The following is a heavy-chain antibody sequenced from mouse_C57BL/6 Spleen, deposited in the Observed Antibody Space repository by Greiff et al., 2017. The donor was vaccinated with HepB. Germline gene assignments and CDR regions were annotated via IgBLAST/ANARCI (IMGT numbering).Heavy chain of an antibody. CDR3: AREGDYEGGAMDY. Sequence: QVQLKQSGAELVKPGASVKMSCKASGYTFTSYWITWVKQRPGQGLEWIGDIYPGSGSTNYNEKFKSKATLTVDTSSSTAYMQLSSLTSEDSAVYYCAREGDYEGGAMDYWGQGTSVTVSS. CDR2: IYPGSGST. D-gene: IGHD2-4*01. CDR1: GYTFTSYW. V-gene: IGHV1-55*01. J-gene: IGHJ4*01.